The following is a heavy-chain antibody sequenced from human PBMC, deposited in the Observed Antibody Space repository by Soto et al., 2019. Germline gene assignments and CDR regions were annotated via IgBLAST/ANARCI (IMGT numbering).Heavy chain of an antibody. D-gene: IGHD1-1*01. CDR3: ASELAALNWFAP. V-gene: IGHV5-51*01. CDR1: GYSFTSYW. CDR2: IYPGDSDT. J-gene: IGHJ5*02. Sequence: GASLKISWKGSGYSFTSYWIGWVRQMPGKGLEWMGIIYPGDSDTSYSPSFQGQVTISADKSISTAYLQWSSLKASDTAVYYCASELAALNWFAPWGQGTLVTVSS.